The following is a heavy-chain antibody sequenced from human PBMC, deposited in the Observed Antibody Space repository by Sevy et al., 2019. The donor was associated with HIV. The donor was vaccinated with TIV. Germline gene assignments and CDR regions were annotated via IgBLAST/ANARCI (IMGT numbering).Heavy chain of an antibody. V-gene: IGHV1-18*03. CDR1: GYTFTSYG. Sequence: ASVKVSCKASGYTFTSYGISWVRQAPGQGLEWMGWISAYNGNTNYAQKLQGRVTMTTDTSTSTAYMELRSLRSDEMAVYYCASDYAAYGGVVVALDAFDIWGQGTMVTVSS. CDR3: ASDYAAYGGVVVALDAFDI. CDR2: ISAYNGNT. J-gene: IGHJ3*02. D-gene: IGHD2-15*01.